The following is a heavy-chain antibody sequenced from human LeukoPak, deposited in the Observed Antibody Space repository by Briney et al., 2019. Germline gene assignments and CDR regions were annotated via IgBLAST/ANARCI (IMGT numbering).Heavy chain of an antibody. V-gene: IGHV1-8*02. CDR1: GYTFTSYA. CDR2: MNPNSGNT. J-gene: IGHJ6*02. Sequence: GASVKVSCKASGYTFTSYAISWVRQAPGQGLEWMGWMNPNSGNTGYAQKFQGRVTMTRNTSISTAYMELSSLRSEDTAVYYCARSRYSSGWLYYYYYYYGMDVWGQGTTVTVSS. CDR3: ARSRYSSGWLYYYYYYYGMDV. D-gene: IGHD6-19*01.